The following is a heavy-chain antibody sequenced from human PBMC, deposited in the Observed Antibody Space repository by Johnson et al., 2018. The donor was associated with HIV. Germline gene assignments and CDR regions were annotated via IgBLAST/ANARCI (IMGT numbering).Heavy chain of an antibody. CDR1: GFTFSSYA. D-gene: IGHD6-19*01. CDR3: AKEASGWYHAGDAFDI. V-gene: IGHV3-30*04. J-gene: IGHJ3*02. Sequence: QVQLVESGGGVVQPGRSLRLSCAASGFTFSSYAIHWVRQAPAKGLEWVAVISYDGSDKYYADSVKGRFTISRDNSKNTLYLQMNSLRAEDTAVYYCAKEASGWYHAGDAFDIWGQGTLVTVSS. CDR2: ISYDGSDK.